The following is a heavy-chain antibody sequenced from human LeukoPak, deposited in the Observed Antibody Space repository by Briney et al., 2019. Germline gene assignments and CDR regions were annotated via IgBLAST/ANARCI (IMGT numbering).Heavy chain of an antibody. CDR1: GGSISSHY. Sequence: SETLSLTCTVSGGSISSHYWSWLRQPPGKGLEWIGYIYYSGSTDYNPSLKSRVTISVDTSKNQFSLKLSSVTAADTAVYYCARDGAGIAAAGISWFDPWGQGTLVTVSS. D-gene: IGHD6-13*01. J-gene: IGHJ5*02. CDR2: IYYSGST. V-gene: IGHV4-59*11. CDR3: ARDGAGIAAAGISWFDP.